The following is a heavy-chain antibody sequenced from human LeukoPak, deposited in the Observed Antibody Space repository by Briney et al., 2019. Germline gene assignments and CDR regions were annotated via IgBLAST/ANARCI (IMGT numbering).Heavy chain of an antibody. D-gene: IGHD6-13*01. J-gene: IGHJ6*02. CDR2: ISGSGGST. CDR3: ASSSSGIAAAGGGRAYYYYGMDV. V-gene: IGHV3-23*01. Sequence: GGSLRLSCAASGFTFSSYAMSWVRQAPGKGLEWVSAISGSGGSTYYADSAKGRFTISRDNSKNTLYLQMNSLRAEDTAVYYCASSSSGIAAAGGGRAYYYYGMDVWGQGTTVTVSS. CDR1: GFTFSSYA.